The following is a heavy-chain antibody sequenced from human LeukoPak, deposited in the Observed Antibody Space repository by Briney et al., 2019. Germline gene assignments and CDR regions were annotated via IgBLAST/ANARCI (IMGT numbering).Heavy chain of an antibody. D-gene: IGHD4/OR15-4a*01. J-gene: IGHJ4*02. Sequence: SETLSLTCTISGGALNTTDYYWGWIRQPPGKGLEWIGSIYHSGTTYYNPSRKSRISISVDTSKNQFSLNLTSVTAADTAVYYCTRDADYGADWGQGTLVTVSS. CDR1: GGALNTTDYY. CDR3: TRDADYGAD. V-gene: IGHV4-39*07. CDR2: IYHSGTT.